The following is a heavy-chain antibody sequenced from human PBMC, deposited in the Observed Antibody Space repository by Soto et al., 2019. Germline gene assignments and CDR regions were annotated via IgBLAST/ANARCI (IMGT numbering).Heavy chain of an antibody. Sequence: QVQLQQWGAGLLKPSETLSLTCAVYGGSFSGYYWSWIRQPPGKGLEWIGEINHSGSTNYNPSLKSRVTISVDTSKNQFSLKLSSVTAADTAVYYCARGPSLYDFWSGYPRGGMDVWGQGTTVTVSS. J-gene: IGHJ6*02. CDR3: ARGPSLYDFWSGYPRGGMDV. D-gene: IGHD3-3*01. CDR2: INHSGST. V-gene: IGHV4-34*01. CDR1: GGSFSGYY.